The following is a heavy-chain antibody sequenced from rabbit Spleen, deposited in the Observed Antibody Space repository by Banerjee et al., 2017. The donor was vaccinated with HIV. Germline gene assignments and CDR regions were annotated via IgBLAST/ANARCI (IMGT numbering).Heavy chain of an antibody. D-gene: IGHD8-1*01. V-gene: IGHV1S7*01. CDR1: GFTLSSYY. J-gene: IGHJ4*01. CDR2: IDPVFGIT. Sequence: HLKESGGGLVQPGGSLKLSCTASGFTLSSYYMNWVRQAPGKGLEWIGYIDPVFGITYYANWVNGRFSISRENAQNTVFLQMTSLTAADTATYFCARYGAGRSYFALWGPGTLVTVS. CDR3: ARYGAGRSYFAL.